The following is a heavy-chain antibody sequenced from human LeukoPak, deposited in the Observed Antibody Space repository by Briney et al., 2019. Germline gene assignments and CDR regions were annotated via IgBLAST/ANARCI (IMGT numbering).Heavy chain of an antibody. CDR1: GFTVSSNY. CDR3: ARVVSSWFDP. J-gene: IGHJ5*02. D-gene: IGHD1-26*01. V-gene: IGHV3-53*04. Sequence: GGSPRLSCAASGFTVSSNYMSWVRQAPGKGLEWVSVIYSGGSTYYADSVKGRFTISRHNSKNTLYLQMNSLRAEDTAVYYCARVVSSWFDPWGQGTLVTVSS. CDR2: IYSGGST.